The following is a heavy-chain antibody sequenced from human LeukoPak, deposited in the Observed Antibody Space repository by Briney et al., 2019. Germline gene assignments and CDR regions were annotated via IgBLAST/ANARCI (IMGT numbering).Heavy chain of an antibody. CDR2: ISGSGGST. V-gene: IGHV3-23*01. D-gene: IGHD6-19*01. CDR1: GFTFSSYA. Sequence: GGSLRLSCAASGFTFSSYAMSWVRQAPGKGLEWVSAISGSGGSTYYADSVKGRFTISRDNSKNTLYLQMNSLRAEDTAVYYCANSYGSSGWYRSSPIDYWGQGTLVTVSS. CDR3: ANSYGSSGWYRSSPIDY. J-gene: IGHJ4*02.